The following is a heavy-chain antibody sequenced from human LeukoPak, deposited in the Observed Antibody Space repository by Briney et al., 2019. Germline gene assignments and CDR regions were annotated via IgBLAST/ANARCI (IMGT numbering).Heavy chain of an antibody. CDR2: LHADGIER. J-gene: IGHJ4*02. CDR1: GFTLSGYW. V-gene: IGHV3-7*01. CDR3: ARGGYSFDY. D-gene: IGHD5-12*01. Sequence: GGSLRLPCAASGFTLSGYWMSWVRQAPGKGLEWVARLHADGIERYFVDSVKGRFTISRDNAKNSLYLQMYSLRLDDTAVYYCARGGYSFDYPGQGTLVTVSS.